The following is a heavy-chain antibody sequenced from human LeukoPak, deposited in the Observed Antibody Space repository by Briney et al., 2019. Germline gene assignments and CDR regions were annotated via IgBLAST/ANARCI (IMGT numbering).Heavy chain of an antibody. CDR3: ARDKIVGPTTLDY. CDR2: ISSSSSYI. V-gene: IGHV3-21*01. CDR1: GFTFSSYS. D-gene: IGHD1-26*01. Sequence: GGSLRLSCAASGFTFSSYSMNWVRQAPGKGLEWVSSISSSSSYIYYADSVKGRFTISRDNAKNSLYLQMNSLRADDTAVYYCARDKIVGPTTLDYWGQGTLVTVSS. J-gene: IGHJ4*02.